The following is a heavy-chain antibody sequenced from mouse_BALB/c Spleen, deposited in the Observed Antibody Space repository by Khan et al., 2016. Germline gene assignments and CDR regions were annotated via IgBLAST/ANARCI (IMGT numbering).Heavy chain of an antibody. Sequence: QVQLQQPGAELVKPGASVKLSCKASGYTFTSYYMYWVKQRPGQGLEWIGGINPSNGGTNFNEKFKSKATLTVDKSSSTAYMQLSSLTSEDSAVYYCTRSGLRLYSFDYWGQGTTLTVSS. CDR3: TRSGLRLYSFDY. CDR1: GYTFTSYY. D-gene: IGHD1-2*01. CDR2: INPSNGGT. J-gene: IGHJ2*01. V-gene: IGHV1S81*02.